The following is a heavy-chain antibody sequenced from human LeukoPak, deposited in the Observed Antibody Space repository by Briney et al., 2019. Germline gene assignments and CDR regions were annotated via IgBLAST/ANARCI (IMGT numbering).Heavy chain of an antibody. Sequence: PSETLSLTCAVSGGSISSSNWWSWVRQPPGKGLGWIGEIYHSGSTNYNPSLKGRVTISVDTSKNQFSLKLSSVTAADTAVYYCARVSMGSGSSYYFDYWGQGTLVTVSS. CDR2: IYHSGST. D-gene: IGHD3-10*01. V-gene: IGHV4-4*02. CDR3: ARVSMGSGSSYYFDY. CDR1: GGSISSSNW. J-gene: IGHJ4*02.